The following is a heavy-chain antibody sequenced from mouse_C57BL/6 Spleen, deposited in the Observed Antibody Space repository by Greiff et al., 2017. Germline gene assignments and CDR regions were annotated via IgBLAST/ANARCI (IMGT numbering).Heavy chain of an antibody. V-gene: IGHV1-82*01. D-gene: IGHD1-1*01. CDR2: IYPGDGDT. CDR1: GYAFSSSW. CDR3: ARGYGSSYPDY. J-gene: IGHJ2*01. Sequence: QVQLKESGPELVKPGASVKISCKASGYAFSSSWMNWVKQRPGKGLEWIGRIYPGDGDTNYNGKFKGKATLTADKSSSTAYMQLSSLTSEDSAVYFCARGYGSSYPDYWGQGTTLTVSS.